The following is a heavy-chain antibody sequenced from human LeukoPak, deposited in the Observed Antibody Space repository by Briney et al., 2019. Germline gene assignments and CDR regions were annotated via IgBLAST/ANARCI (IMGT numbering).Heavy chain of an antibody. D-gene: IGHD5-18*01. Sequence: GGSLRLSCAASGFTFSSYSMNWVRQAPGKWLEWVSSISSSSSYIYYADSVKGRFTISRDNAKNSLYLQMNSLRAEDTAVYYCARDRGNTAMVCDYWGRGTLVTVSS. V-gene: IGHV3-21*01. CDR2: ISSSSSYI. CDR3: ARDRGNTAMVCDY. J-gene: IGHJ4*02. CDR1: GFTFSSYS.